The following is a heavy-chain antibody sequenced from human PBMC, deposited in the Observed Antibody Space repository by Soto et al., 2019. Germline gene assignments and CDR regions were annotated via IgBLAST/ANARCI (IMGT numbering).Heavy chain of an antibody. Sequence: QVQLVQSGAEVKKPGSSVKVSCKASGGTFSSYAISWVRQAPGQGLEWMGGIIPIFGTANYAQKFQGRVTITADKSTSTAYMELSSLRSEDTAVYYCASRAYCGGDFYPGWFDPWGQGTLVTVSS. V-gene: IGHV1-69*06. CDR2: IIPIFGTA. J-gene: IGHJ5*02. D-gene: IGHD2-21*02. CDR1: GGTFSSYA. CDR3: ASRAYCGGDFYPGWFDP.